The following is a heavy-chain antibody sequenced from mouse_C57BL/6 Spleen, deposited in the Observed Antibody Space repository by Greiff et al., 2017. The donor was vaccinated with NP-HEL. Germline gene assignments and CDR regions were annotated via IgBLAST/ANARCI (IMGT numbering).Heavy chain of an antibody. CDR1: GYTFTSYW. V-gene: IGHV1-64*01. J-gene: IGHJ4*01. Sequence: QVQLQQPGAELVKPGASVKLSCKASGYTFTSYWMHWVKQRPGQGLEWIGMIHPNSGSTNYNEKFKSKATLTVDKSSSTAYMQLSSLTSEDSAVYYCARVGNYVYYYAMDYWGQGTSVTVSS. CDR2: IHPNSGST. D-gene: IGHD2-1*01. CDR3: ARVGNYVYYYAMDY.